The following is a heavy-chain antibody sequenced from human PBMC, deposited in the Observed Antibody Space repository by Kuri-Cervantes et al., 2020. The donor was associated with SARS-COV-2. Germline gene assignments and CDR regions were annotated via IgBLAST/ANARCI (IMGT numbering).Heavy chain of an antibody. D-gene: IGHD3-9*01. J-gene: IGHJ3*02. V-gene: IGHV3-21*01. Sequence: GGSLRLSCAASGFTFSSYSMNWVRQAPGKGLEWVSSISSSSSYIYYADSVKGRFTISRDNAKNSLYLQMNSLRAEDTAVYYCARDPLDDILTDDAFDIWGQGTMVTVSS. CDR3: ARDPLDDILTDDAFDI. CDR2: ISSSSSYI. CDR1: GFTFSSYS.